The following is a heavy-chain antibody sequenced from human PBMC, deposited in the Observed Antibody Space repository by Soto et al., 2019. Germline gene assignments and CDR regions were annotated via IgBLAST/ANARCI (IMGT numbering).Heavy chain of an antibody. J-gene: IGHJ1*01. Sequence: EVHLVESGGGLVQPVGSLRLSCAASGFTFSSYWMHWVRQAPGKGLVWVSSISTDASSTSYADPVKGRFTISRDNAKNTLYLQMNSVRAEDTAVYYCARLPNKSPQNWGQGTLVIVSP. CDR2: ISTDASST. CDR1: GFTFSSYW. V-gene: IGHV3-74*01. CDR3: ARLPNKSPQN.